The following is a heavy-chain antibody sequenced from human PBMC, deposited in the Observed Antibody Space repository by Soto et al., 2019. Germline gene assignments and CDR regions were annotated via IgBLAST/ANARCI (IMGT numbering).Heavy chain of an antibody. CDR3: ARDPTYNSHDAFDI. Sequence: VASVKVSCKASGYTFTSYDISWVRQAPGQWLEWMGWISAYNGNTNYAQKLQGRVTMTTDTSTSTVYMELRSLRSDDTAVYYCARDPTYNSHDAFDIWGQGTMVTVSS. CDR2: ISAYNGNT. V-gene: IGHV1-18*04. J-gene: IGHJ3*02. D-gene: IGHD6-13*01. CDR1: GYTFTSYD.